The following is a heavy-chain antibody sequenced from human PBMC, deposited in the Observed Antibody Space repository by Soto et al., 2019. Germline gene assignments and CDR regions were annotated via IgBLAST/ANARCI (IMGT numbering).Heavy chain of an antibody. Sequence: PSETLSLTCAVSGGSISSGGYSWSWIRQPPGKGLEWIGYIYHSGSTYYNPSLKSRVTISVDRSKNQFSLKLSSVTAADTAVYYCARGPSGDKVHYWGQGALVTVS. J-gene: IGHJ4*02. CDR1: GGSISSGGYS. CDR2: IYHSGST. D-gene: IGHD7-27*01. CDR3: ARGPSGDKVHY. V-gene: IGHV4-30-2*01.